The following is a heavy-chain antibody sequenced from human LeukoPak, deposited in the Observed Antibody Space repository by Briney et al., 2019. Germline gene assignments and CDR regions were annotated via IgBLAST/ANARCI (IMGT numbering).Heavy chain of an antibody. Sequence: GGSLRLSCAASGFTFSSYAMHWVRQAPGKGLEWVAVISYDGSNKYYADSVKGRFTISRDNSKNTLYLQMNSLRAEDTAVYYCARVYGSGSKKGQGFDYWGQGTLVTVSS. CDR2: ISYDGSNK. CDR3: ARVYGSGSKKGQGFDY. CDR1: GFTFSSYA. V-gene: IGHV3-30-3*01. J-gene: IGHJ4*02. D-gene: IGHD3-10*01.